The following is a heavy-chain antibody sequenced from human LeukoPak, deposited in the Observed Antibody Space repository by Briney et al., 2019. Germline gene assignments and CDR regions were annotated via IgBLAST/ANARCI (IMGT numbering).Heavy chain of an antibody. CDR3: ARVGSIAVAGTNFDY. Sequence: ASVKVSCKASGYTFSSYGISWVRQAPGQGLEWMGWISAYNGNTNYAQKLQGRVTVTTDTSTSTAYMELRSLRSDDTAVYYCARVGSIAVAGTNFDYWGQGTLVTVSS. D-gene: IGHD6-19*01. CDR2: ISAYNGNT. CDR1: GYTFSSYG. J-gene: IGHJ4*02. V-gene: IGHV1-18*01.